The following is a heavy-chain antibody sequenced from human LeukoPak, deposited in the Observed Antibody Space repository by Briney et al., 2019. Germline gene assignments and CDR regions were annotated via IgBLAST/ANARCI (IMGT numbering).Heavy chain of an antibody. CDR1: GGSIITDYYY. D-gene: IGHD3-3*01. J-gene: IGHJ5*02. CDR3: ARDSHNTMPNWFDP. CDR2: AHYTGET. V-gene: IGHV4-39*07. Sequence: SETLSLTCSVSGGSIITDYYYWAWIRQPPGQGLEWIGSAHYTGETYYNPSLSGRVTISVDTFKSQFSLKLTSVTAADTAVYYCARDSHNTMPNWFDPWGQGTLVTVSS.